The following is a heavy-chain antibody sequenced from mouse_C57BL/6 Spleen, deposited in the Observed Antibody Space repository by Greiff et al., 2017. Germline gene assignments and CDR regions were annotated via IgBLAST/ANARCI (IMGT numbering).Heavy chain of an antibody. J-gene: IGHJ2*01. V-gene: IGHV5-4*01. CDR2: ISDGGSYT. Sequence: EVMLVESGGGLVKPGGSLKLSCAASGFTFSSYAMSWVRQTPEKRLEWVATISDGGSYTYYPDNVKGRFTISRDNAKNNLYLQMSHLKSEDTAMYYCARDEGLLRPFDYWGQGTTLTVSS. D-gene: IGHD1-2*01. CDR1: GFTFSSYA. CDR3: ARDEGLLRPFDY.